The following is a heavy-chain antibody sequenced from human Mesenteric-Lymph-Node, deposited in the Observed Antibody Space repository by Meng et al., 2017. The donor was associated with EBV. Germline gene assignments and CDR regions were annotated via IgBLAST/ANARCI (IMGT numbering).Heavy chain of an antibody. D-gene: IGHD5-24*01. V-gene: IGHV1-46*01. J-gene: IGHJ4*02. CDR2: INPSDGSK. CDR1: CYTFTSYS. CDR3: ARERQQEMATILFDY. Sequence: LVDAGVAVETAGGSVKVSCTAACYTFTSYSMHWVRPAPGQRLEWVGIINPSDGSKSYAQKFQARVSMDRHTSTNTVYMELSSPRSEDTAVYYCARERQQEMATILFDYWGQGTLVTVSS.